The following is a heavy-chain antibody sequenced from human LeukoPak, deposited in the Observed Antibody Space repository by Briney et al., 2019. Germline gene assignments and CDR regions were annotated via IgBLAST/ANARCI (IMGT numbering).Heavy chain of an antibody. CDR1: GGTFSSYA. CDR2: IIPILDIA. Sequence: GSSVKVSCKASGGTFSSYAISWVRQAPGRELEWMGRIIPILDIANYAQKFQGRVTITADKSTSTAYMELSSLRSEDTAVYYCARDPAATAGVAAAGSYYFDYWGQGTLVTVSS. D-gene: IGHD6-13*01. J-gene: IGHJ4*02. CDR3: ARDPAATAGVAAAGSYYFDY. V-gene: IGHV1-69*04.